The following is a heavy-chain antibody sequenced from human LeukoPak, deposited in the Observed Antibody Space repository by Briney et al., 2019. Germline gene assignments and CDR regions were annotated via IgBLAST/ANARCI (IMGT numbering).Heavy chain of an antibody. V-gene: IGHV3-66*01. CDR2: IYSGGNI. Sequence: ETLSLTCDVSGGSVTSTNWWTWVRQPPGKGLEWVSVIYSGGNIYYADSVRGRFTISRDNSKNTVYLQMNSLRAEDTAVYYCARDQTFDYWGQGTLVTVSS. CDR1: GGSVTSTNW. J-gene: IGHJ4*02. CDR3: ARDQTFDY. D-gene: IGHD3-16*01.